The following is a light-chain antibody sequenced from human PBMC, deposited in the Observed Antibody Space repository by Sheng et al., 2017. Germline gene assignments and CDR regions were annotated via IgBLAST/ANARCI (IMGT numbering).Light chain of an antibody. J-gene: IGLJ3*02. V-gene: IGLV2-11*01. CDR2: DVT. CDR3: CSYAGSSTWV. Sequence: QSALTQPRSVSGSPGQAVTISCTGTTSDVGAYDYVSWFQQHPGKAPKLMLFDVTKRPSGVPDRFSGSKSGNTASLTISGLQAEDEADYYCCSYAGSSTWVFGGGTKLTVL. CDR1: TSDVGAYDY.